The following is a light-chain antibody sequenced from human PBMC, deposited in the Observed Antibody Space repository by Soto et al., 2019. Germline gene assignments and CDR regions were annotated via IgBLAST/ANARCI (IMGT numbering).Light chain of an antibody. CDR2: GNS. V-gene: IGLV1-40*01. CDR3: QSYDSTVVV. Sequence: QAVVTQPPSVSGAPGQRVTISCTGSRSNIGADYEVHWYQHLPGTAPKLLIYGNSHRPSGVPDRFSGSKSGSSASLAIAGLQAEDEGDYYCQSYDSTVVVFGGGTKVTVL. CDR1: RSNIGADYE. J-gene: IGLJ2*01.